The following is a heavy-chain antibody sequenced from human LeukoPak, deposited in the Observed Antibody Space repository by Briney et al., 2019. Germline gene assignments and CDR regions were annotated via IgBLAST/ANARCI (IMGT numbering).Heavy chain of an antibody. CDR3: ARTYYYGSGSYYRTYNWFDP. D-gene: IGHD3-10*01. Sequence: SVKVSCKPSGYIFTSYAISWVRQAPGQGLEWMGGIIPIFGTANYAQKFQGRVTITADESTSTAYMELSSLRSEDTAVYYCARTYYYGSGSYYRTYNWFDPWGQGTLVTVSS. CDR2: IIPIFGTA. J-gene: IGHJ5*02. CDR1: GYIFTSYA. V-gene: IGHV1-69*13.